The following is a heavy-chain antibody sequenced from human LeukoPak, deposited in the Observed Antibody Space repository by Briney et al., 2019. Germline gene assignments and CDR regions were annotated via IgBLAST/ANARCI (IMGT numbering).Heavy chain of an antibody. Sequence: GGSLRLSCVVSGFTVSSNYMNWVRQAPGKGLEWVSVIYSGGMTYYADSVKGRFTISRDTSKNTLYLEMVSLRDEDTAVYYCARERRYCSGDNCYSGYDYWGRGTLVTVSS. J-gene: IGHJ4*02. CDR1: GFTVSSNY. CDR2: IYSGGMT. CDR3: ARERRYCSGDNCYSGYDY. D-gene: IGHD2-15*01. V-gene: IGHV3-53*01.